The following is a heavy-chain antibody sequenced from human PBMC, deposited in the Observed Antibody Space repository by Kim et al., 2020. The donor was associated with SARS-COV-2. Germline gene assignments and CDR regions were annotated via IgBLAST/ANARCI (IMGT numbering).Heavy chain of an antibody. D-gene: IGHD2-2*01. CDR2: IRGRGGRT. CDR3: AKGLDWTVEPAATFDY. J-gene: IGHJ4*02. V-gene: IGHV3-23*01. Sequence: GGSLRLSCAASGFSFSSYAMSWLRQAPGKGLEWVSAIRGRGGRTYYADSVKGRFTISRDNSKNTLYLQINSLRAEDTAIYYCAKGLDWTVEPAATFDYWGQGTLVTVSS. CDR1: GFSFSSYA.